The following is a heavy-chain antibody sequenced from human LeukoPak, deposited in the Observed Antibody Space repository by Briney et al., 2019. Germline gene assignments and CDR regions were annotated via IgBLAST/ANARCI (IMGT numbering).Heavy chain of an antibody. J-gene: IGHJ4*02. V-gene: IGHV4-59*01. Sequence: PSETLSLTCTVSGGSISSYYWSWIRQPPGKGLEWIGYIYYSGSTNYNPSLKSRVTISVDTSKNQFSLKLSSVTAADTAVYYCARDPGGWYTFDYWGQGTLVTVSS. CDR1: GGSISSYY. CDR2: IYYSGST. D-gene: IGHD6-19*01. CDR3: ARDPGGWYTFDY.